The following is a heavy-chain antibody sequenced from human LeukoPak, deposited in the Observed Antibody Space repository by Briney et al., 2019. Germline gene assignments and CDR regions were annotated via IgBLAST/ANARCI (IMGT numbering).Heavy chain of an antibody. J-gene: IGHJ4*02. CDR3: ARTYYDSSGYYLDY. CDR2: IYYSGST. CDR1: GGSISSGGYY. V-gene: IGHV4-31*03. D-gene: IGHD3-22*01. Sequence: SQILSLTCTVSGGSISSGGYYWSWIRQHPGKGLEWIGYIYYSGSTYYNPSLKSRVTISVDTSKNQFSLKLSSVTAADTAVYYCARTYYDSSGYYLDYWGQGTLVTVSS.